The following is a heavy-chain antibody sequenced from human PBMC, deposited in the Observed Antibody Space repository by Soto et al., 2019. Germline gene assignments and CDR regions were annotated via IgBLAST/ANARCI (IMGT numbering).Heavy chain of an antibody. J-gene: IGHJ4*02. Sequence: PSETLSLTCTVSGGSISSGGYYWSWIRQHPGKGLEWIGYIYYSGSTYYNPSLKSRVTISVDTSKNQFSLKLSSVTAADTAVYYCASVYSGRVLTGYSTTNYFDYWGQGTLVTVSS. CDR2: IYYSGST. CDR3: ASVYSGRVLTGYSTTNYFDY. CDR1: GGSISSGGYY. D-gene: IGHD3-9*01. V-gene: IGHV4-31*03.